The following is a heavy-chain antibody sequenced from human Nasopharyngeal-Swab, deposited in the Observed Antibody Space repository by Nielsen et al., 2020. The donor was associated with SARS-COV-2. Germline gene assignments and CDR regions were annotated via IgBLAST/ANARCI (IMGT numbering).Heavy chain of an antibody. Sequence: GGSLRLSCAASGLTFSSYWMSWVRQAPGKGLEWVANIAQDGSESHYVDSVKGRFTISRDNAWNSLYLQMNSLRAEDTAVYYCATNWDYRFDYWGQGTLVTVSS. D-gene: IGHD1-7*01. V-gene: IGHV3-7*01. J-gene: IGHJ4*02. CDR2: IAQDGSES. CDR1: GLTFSSYW. CDR3: ATNWDYRFDY.